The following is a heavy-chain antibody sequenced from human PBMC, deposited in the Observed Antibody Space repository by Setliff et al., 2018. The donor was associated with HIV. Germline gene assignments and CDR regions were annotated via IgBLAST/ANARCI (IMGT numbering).Heavy chain of an antibody. V-gene: IGHV4-4*07. CDR1: GASITSHN. CDR3: TRDLWGDDYYYNNMDV. J-gene: IGHJ6*03. CDR2: IYTRGNT. Sequence: ASETLSLTCSVSGASITSHNWSWLRQAAGKGLEWIGRIYTRGNTNYNPSLRSRVTMSVDTSKNQFSLKVTSVTAADTAVYYCTRDLWGDDYYYNNMDVWGKGTTVTVSS. D-gene: IGHD2-21*02.